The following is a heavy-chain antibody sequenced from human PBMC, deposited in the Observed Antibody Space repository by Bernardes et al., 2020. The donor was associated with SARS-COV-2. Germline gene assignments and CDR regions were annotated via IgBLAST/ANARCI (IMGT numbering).Heavy chain of an antibody. V-gene: IGHV1-18*01. CDR1: GYTFTSYG. CDR2: ISAYNGNT. CDR3: ARDFLRSSTSCYDY. J-gene: IGHJ4*02. D-gene: IGHD2-2*01. Sequence: ASVKVSCKASGYTFTSYGISWVRQAPGQGLEWMGWISAYNGNTNYAQKLQGRVTMTTDTSTSTAYMELRSLRSDDTAVYYCARDFLRSSTSCYDYWGQGTLVTVSS.